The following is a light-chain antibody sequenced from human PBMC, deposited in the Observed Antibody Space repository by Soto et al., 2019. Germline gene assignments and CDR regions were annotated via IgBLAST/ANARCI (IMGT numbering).Light chain of an antibody. CDR3: AAWDDSLHGPV. CDR1: SSNLGNHY. V-gene: IGLV1-47*01. CDR2: RDV. J-gene: IGLJ3*02. Sequence: QSVLTQPPSASGTPGQRVTFSFSGGSSNLGNHYLYWYQHLPGTAPKLLIYRDVQRPSGVPDRFSGSKSGTSASLAISGLRSEDEADYYCAAWDDSLHGPVFGGGTKLTVL.